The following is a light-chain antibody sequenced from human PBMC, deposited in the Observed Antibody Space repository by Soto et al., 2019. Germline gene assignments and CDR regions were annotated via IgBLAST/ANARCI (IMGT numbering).Light chain of an antibody. CDR3: QQYNSYPLT. Sequence: DIQMTQSPSTLSASVGDRVTITSRASQSISSWLAWYQQKPGKAPKLLIYKASNLESGVPSRFSGSGSGTEFTLTISSLQPDDFATYYCQQYNSYPLTFGPGTKVDIK. CDR2: KAS. J-gene: IGKJ3*01. V-gene: IGKV1-5*03. CDR1: QSISSW.